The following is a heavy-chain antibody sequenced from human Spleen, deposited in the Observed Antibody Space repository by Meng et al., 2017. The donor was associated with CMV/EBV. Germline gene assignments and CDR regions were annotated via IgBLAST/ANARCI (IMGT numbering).Heavy chain of an antibody. CDR2: INTSSGNT. Sequence: ASVKVSCKAFGYTFNTYGINWVRQAPGQGLEWMGWINTSSGNTDYAQKLQGRVTMTTDTSTSTAYMELRSLRSDDTAVYYCTRDGDFYDTDEYYPDWGYWGQGTLVTVSS. D-gene: IGHD3-22*01. CDR1: GYTFNTYG. J-gene: IGHJ4*02. V-gene: IGHV1-18*01. CDR3: TRDGDFYDTDEYYPDWGY.